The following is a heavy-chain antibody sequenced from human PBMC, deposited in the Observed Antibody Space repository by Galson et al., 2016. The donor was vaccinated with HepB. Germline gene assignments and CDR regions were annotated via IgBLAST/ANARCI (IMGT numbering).Heavy chain of an antibody. CDR1: GFTVSSTY. V-gene: IGHV3-66*01. Sequence: SLRLSCAASGFTVSSTYMNWVRQAPGKGLEWVSIIYSGGTTYQADSVKGRFTIFRDNSNNTLYLQMSGLRHEDTAVYYCAGRGASSSSWYSDYQYGMDVWGQGTTVTVSS. CDR3: AGRGASSSSWYSDYQYGMDV. J-gene: IGHJ6*02. D-gene: IGHD6-13*01. CDR2: IYSGGTT.